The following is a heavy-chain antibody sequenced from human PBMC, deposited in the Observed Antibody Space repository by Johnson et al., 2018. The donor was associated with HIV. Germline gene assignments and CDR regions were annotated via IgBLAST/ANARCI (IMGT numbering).Heavy chain of an antibody. J-gene: IGHJ3*02. V-gene: IGHV3-20*04. CDR2: INWNGANT. CDR3: ARATYYYDFSGYLTRPRAFDM. D-gene: IGHD3-22*01. CDR1: GFTFDEYD. Sequence: EVQLVESGGGVVQPGRSLRLSCVASGFTFDEYDMTWVRQVPGKGLEWVSNINWNGANTGYADSVEGRFTISRDNPKNSLYLEMNSLRVEDTALYYCARATYYYDFSGYLTRPRAFDMWGQGTLVTVSS.